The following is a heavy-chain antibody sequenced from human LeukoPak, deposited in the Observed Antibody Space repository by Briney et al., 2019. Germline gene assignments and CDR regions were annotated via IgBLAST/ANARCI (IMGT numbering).Heavy chain of an antibody. Sequence: ASVKVSCKASGYTFTSYYMHWVRQAPGQGLEWMGIINPSGGSTSYAQKFQGRVTITADESTSTAYMELSSLRSEDTAVYYCARDGEYYYDSSASSPTGGDYWGQGTLVTVSS. J-gene: IGHJ4*02. CDR1: GYTFTSYY. V-gene: IGHV1-46*01. CDR2: INPSGGST. CDR3: ARDGEYYYDSSASSPTGGDY. D-gene: IGHD3-22*01.